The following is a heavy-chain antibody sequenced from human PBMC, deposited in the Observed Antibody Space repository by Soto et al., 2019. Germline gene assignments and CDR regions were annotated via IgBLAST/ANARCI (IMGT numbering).Heavy chain of an antibody. D-gene: IGHD1-26*01. CDR2: INYSGST. CDR1: GGSISSSSYY. Sequence: QLLLQESGPGLVKPSETLSLICTVSGGSISSSSYYWDWIRQPPGKGLEWIGGINYSGSTYYTPSPKSLVSIFVDTSKKQFALKLSSVTAADTAVYYCARRTTSRAYIRVIDYWGQGTLVTVSS. V-gene: IGHV4-39*01. CDR3: ARRTTSRAYIRVIDY. J-gene: IGHJ4*02.